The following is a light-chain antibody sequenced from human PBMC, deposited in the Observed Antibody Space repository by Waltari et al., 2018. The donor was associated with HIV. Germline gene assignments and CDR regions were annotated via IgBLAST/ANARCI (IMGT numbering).Light chain of an antibody. CDR3: QAWDSNNVI. Sequence: YELTQPPSVSVCAGQTAIITCSGDRLGDKYASWYLHRPGQTPLLVIYEDVKRPSGIPERFSGSNSGNTATLTISGTQAMDEADYYCQAWDSNNVIFGGGTKVTVL. CDR1: RLGDKY. CDR2: EDV. V-gene: IGLV3-1*01. J-gene: IGLJ2*01.